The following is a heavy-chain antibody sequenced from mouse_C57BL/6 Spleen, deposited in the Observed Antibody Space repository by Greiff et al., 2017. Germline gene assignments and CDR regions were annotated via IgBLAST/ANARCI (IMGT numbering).Heavy chain of an antibody. Sequence: QVQLQQSGAELVMPGASVKLSCKASGYTFTSYWMHWVKQRPGQGLEWIGEIDPSDSYTNYNQKFKGKSTLTVDKSSSTAYMQLSSLTSEDSAVYYCARTDGNSLLYFDYWGQGTTLTVSS. CDR2: IDPSDSYT. V-gene: IGHV1-69*01. J-gene: IGHJ2*01. CDR1: GYTFTSYW. CDR3: ARTDGNSLLYFDY. D-gene: IGHD2-1*01.